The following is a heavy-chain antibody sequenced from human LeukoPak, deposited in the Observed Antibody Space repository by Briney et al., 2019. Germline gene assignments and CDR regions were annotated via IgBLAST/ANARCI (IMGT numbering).Heavy chain of an antibody. D-gene: IGHD3-10*01. CDR3: ASGQYIDYGSGSYSAGEFDY. Sequence: SETLSLTCTVYGGSISSYYWSWIRQPPGKGLEWIGYIYYSGSTNYNPSLKSRVTISVDTSKNQFSLKLSSVTAADTAVYYCASGQYIDYGSGSYSAGEFDYWGQGTLVTVSS. V-gene: IGHV4-59*01. CDR1: GGSISSYY. CDR2: IYYSGST. J-gene: IGHJ4*02.